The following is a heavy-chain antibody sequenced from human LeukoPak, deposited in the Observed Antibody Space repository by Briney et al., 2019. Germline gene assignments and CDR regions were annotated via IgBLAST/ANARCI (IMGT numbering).Heavy chain of an antibody. CDR1: GGSFSGYY. D-gene: IGHD3-9*01. Sequence: SETLSLTCAVYGGSFSGYYWSWIRQPPGKGLEWIGEINHSGSTNYNPSLKSRVTISVDTSKNQFSPKLSSVTAADTAVYYCARFYDILTGYSIGNWFDPWGQGTLVTVSS. CDR2: INHSGST. J-gene: IGHJ5*02. CDR3: ARFYDILTGYSIGNWFDP. V-gene: IGHV4-34*01.